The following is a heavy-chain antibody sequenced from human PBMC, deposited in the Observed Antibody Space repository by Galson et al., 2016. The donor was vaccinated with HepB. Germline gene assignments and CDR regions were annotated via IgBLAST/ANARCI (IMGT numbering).Heavy chain of an antibody. Sequence: SLRLSCAASGFPFVTSGLTWVRQAPGKGLEWVSGIVGSGNNTYYADSVKGRFTISRDKTKNTLSLQMNSLSAEDTAVYYCAKWNTAARATYLDFWGQGSLVTVSS. CDR2: IVGSGNNT. CDR3: AKWNTAARATYLDF. V-gene: IGHV3-23*01. CDR1: GFPFVTSG. D-gene: IGHD1-1*01. J-gene: IGHJ4*02.